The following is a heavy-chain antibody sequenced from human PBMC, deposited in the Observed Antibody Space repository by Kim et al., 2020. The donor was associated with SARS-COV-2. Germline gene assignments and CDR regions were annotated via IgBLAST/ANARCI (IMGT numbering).Heavy chain of an antibody. V-gene: IGHV4-59*08. CDR1: GGSISSYY. J-gene: IGHJ5*02. CDR2: IYYSGST. D-gene: IGHD3-16*01. Sequence: SETLSLTCTVSGGSISSYYWSWIRQPPGKGLEWIGYIYYSGSTNYNPSLKSRVTISVDTSKNQFSLKLSSVTAADTAVYYCAGGAATMVEWWFDPWGQGTLVTVSS. CDR3: AGGAATMVEWWFDP.